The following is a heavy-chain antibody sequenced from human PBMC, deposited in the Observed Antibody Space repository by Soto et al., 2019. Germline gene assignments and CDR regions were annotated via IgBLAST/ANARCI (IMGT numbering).Heavy chain of an antibody. D-gene: IGHD3-9*01. CDR3: ARVGATYYDILTGDNWFDP. V-gene: IGHV3-20*04. CDR1: GFTFDDYG. CDR2: INWNGGST. Sequence: PGGSLRLSCAASGFTFDDYGMSWVRQAPGKGLEWVSGINWNGGSTGYADSVKGRFTISRDNAKNSLYLQMNSLRAEDTALYYCARVGATYYDILTGDNWFDPWGQGTLVTVSS. J-gene: IGHJ5*02.